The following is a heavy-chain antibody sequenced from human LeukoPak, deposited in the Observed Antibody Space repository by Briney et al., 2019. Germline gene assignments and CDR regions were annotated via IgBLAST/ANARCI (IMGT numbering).Heavy chain of an antibody. D-gene: IGHD3-22*01. J-gene: IGHJ4*02. V-gene: IGHV1-2*02. Sequence: ASAQVSCKASGYTFTGYYMHWVRQAPGQGLDWMGWINPNSGGTNYAQKSQGRVTMTRDTSISTAYMELSRLRSDDTAVYYCARGPDSSGYYYGYWGQGTLVTAPS. CDR1: GYTFTGYY. CDR2: INPNSGGT. CDR3: ARGPDSSGYYYGY.